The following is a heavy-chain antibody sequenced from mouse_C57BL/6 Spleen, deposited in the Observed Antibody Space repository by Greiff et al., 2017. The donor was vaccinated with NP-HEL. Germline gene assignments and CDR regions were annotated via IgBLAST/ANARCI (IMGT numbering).Heavy chain of an antibody. CDR1: GFTFSDYY. Sequence: EVKLMESEGGLVQPGSSMKLSCTASGFTFSDYYMAWVRPVPEKGLEWVANINYDGSSTYYLDSLKSRFIISRDNAKNILYLQMSSLKSEDTATYYCARGGYYADFDGWGTGTTVTVAS. J-gene: IGHJ1*03. D-gene: IGHD2-3*01. V-gene: IGHV5-16*01. CDR3: ARGGYYADFDG. CDR2: INYDGSST.